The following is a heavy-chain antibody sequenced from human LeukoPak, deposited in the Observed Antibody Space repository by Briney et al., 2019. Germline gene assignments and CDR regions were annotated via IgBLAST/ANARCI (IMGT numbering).Heavy chain of an antibody. CDR3: ARDGWQLGQYFDS. J-gene: IGHJ4*02. V-gene: IGHV4-4*07. CDR2: IYFSGDT. D-gene: IGHD5-24*01. Sequence: SQTLSLTCTVSGGSISSFYWSWIRQSAGKGLEWIGRIYFSGDTNYNPSLKSRVTKSVDTSKNQFSLKLTSVTAADTAVYYCARDGWQLGQYFDSWGQGTLVTVSS. CDR1: GGSISSFY.